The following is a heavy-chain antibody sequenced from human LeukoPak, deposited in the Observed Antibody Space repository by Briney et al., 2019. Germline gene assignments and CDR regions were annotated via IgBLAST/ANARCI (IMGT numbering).Heavy chain of an antibody. D-gene: IGHD5-12*01. CDR2: ISYDGSNK. J-gene: IGHJ4*02. CDR1: GFTFSSYG. CDR3: AKDHGSGYDWEYFDY. Sequence: QPGRSLRLSCAASGFTFSSYGMHWVRQAPGKGLEWVTVISYDGSNKYYADSLKGRFTISRDNSKNTLYLQMNSLRAEDTAVYYCAKDHGSGYDWEYFDYWGQGTLVTVSS. V-gene: IGHV3-30*18.